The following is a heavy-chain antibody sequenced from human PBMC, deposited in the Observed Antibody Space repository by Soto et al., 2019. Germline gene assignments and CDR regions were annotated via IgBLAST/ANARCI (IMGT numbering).Heavy chain of an antibody. CDR2: INPDGSRT. CDR1: GFSFSTYW. Sequence: PGGSLRLCCADSGFSFSTYWMHWVRQGPWKGLVWVSRINPDGSRTDYADSVRGRFTVSRDNAKNTLYLQMNSLRAEDTAVYYCARDRVWGYDILTGHLPDYYGMDVWGQGTTVTAP. CDR3: ARDRVWGYDILTGHLPDYYGMDV. J-gene: IGHJ6*02. D-gene: IGHD3-9*01. V-gene: IGHV3-74*01.